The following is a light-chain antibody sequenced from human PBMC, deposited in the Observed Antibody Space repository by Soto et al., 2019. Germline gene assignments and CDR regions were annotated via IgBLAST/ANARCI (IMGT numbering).Light chain of an antibody. CDR3: QQYGSSGT. CDR2: GAS. CDR1: QSVSSSY. V-gene: IGKV3-20*01. J-gene: IGKJ1*01. Sequence: EILMTQSPATLSVSPGERATLSCRASQSVSSSYLAWYQQKPGQAPRLLIYGASNRATGIPDRFSGSGSGTDFTLTISRMEPDDFAVYYCQQYGSSGTFGQGTKVDI.